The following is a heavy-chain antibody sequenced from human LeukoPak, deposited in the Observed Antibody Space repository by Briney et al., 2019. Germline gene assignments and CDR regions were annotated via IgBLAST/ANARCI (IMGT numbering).Heavy chain of an antibody. CDR1: GFTFSSHT. CDR3: AKDRGIEYCSTTSCLGPFDY. D-gene: IGHD2-2*01. V-gene: IGHV3-48*01. J-gene: IGHJ4*02. Sequence: QPGGSLRLSCAASGFTFSSHTMNWVRQAPGKGLEWVSYISSSSSTIYYADSVKGRFTISRDNSKYTLYLQMNSLRAEDTAVYYCAKDRGIEYCSTTSCLGPFDYWGQGTLVTVSS. CDR2: ISSSSSTI.